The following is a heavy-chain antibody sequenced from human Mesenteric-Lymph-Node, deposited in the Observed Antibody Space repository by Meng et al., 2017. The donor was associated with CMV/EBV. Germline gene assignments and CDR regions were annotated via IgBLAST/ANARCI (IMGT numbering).Heavy chain of an antibody. CDR1: GGTFSSYA. CDR3: ALALYSNYDSDY. CDR2: IIPILGIA. V-gene: IGHV1-69*10. J-gene: IGHJ4*02. Sequence: SVKVSCKASGGTFSSYAISWVRQAPGQGLEWMGGIIPILGIANYAQKFQGRVTITADKSTSTAYMELSSLRSDDTAVYYCALALYSNYDSDYWGQGTLVTVSS. D-gene: IGHD4-11*01.